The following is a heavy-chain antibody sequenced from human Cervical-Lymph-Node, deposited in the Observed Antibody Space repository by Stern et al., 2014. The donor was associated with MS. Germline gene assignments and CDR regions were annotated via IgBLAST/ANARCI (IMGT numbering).Heavy chain of an antibody. CDR3: ARIGYYGDSSNY. V-gene: IGHV4-61*02. Sequence: QLQLQESGPGLVKPSQTLSLTCTVSGAFISSGSYYWSWIRQPAGTGLERMGRINTSGSTNYNPSLKSRLTISEDTPKNQFSLKLSSVTAADTAVYYCARIGYYGDSSNYWGQGTLVTVSS. J-gene: IGHJ4*02. D-gene: IGHD4-17*01. CDR2: INTSGST. CDR1: GAFISSGSYY.